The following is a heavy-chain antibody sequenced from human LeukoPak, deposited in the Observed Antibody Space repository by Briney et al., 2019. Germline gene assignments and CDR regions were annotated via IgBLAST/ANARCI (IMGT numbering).Heavy chain of an antibody. V-gene: IGHV4-4*02. Sequence: SETLSLTCAVSGGXISSNNCWTWVRQAPGKGLEWIGEIYHYGTTNYNPSLKGRVTISVDKSKNQFSLKFNSVTAADTAVYYCARGPSLGAHLDYWGQGTLVTVSS. CDR3: ARGPSLGAHLDY. D-gene: IGHD1-26*01. J-gene: IGHJ4*02. CDR1: GGXISSNNC. CDR2: IYHYGTT.